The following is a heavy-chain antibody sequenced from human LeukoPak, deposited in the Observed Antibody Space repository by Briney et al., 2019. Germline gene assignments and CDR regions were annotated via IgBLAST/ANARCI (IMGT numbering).Heavy chain of an antibody. Sequence: GWSLRLSCIASGFSFTSYAMSWGRQAPGKGLEWVSAISSRGDIKYDADSVKGRSTISRDNSKNTLYLQMSSLRAGDTAIYYCVKDDYGVPGWYFDLWGRGTLVTVSS. CDR2: ISSRGDIK. J-gene: IGHJ2*01. CDR3: VKDDYGVPGWYFDL. CDR1: GFSFTSYA. V-gene: IGHV3-23*01. D-gene: IGHD4/OR15-4a*01.